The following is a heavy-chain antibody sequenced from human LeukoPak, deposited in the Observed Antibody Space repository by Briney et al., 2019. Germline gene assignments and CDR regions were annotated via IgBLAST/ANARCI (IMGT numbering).Heavy chain of an antibody. CDR2: IWYGGSNK. CDR3: AKDAKSAIYPYYFDY. J-gene: IGHJ4*02. Sequence: GGSLRLSCAASGFTFSSYGMHWVRQAPGKGLEWVAVIWYGGSNKYYADSVKGRFTISRDNSKNTLYLQMNSLRAEDTAVYYCAKDAKSAIYPYYFDYWGQGTLVTVSS. V-gene: IGHV3-30*02. D-gene: IGHD5/OR15-5a*01. CDR1: GFTFSSYG.